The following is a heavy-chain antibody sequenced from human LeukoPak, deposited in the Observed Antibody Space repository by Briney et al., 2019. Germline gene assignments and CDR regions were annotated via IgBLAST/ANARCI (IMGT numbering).Heavy chain of an antibody. CDR1: GFTFSSHW. CDR2: INSDGSRT. CDR3: AREVGDYYDSSGSFGY. J-gene: IGHJ4*02. D-gene: IGHD3-22*01. V-gene: IGHV3-74*01. Sequence: GSLRLSCAASGFTFSSHWMHWVRPGPGKGLVWVSRINSDGSRTIYADSVKGRFTISRDSAKNTLYLQMNSLRAEDTAVYYCAREVGDYYDSSGSFGYWGQGTLVTVSS.